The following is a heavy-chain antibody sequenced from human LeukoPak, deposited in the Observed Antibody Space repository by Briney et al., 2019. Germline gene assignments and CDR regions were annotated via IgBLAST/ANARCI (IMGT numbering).Heavy chain of an antibody. CDR1: GSTFSSYS. J-gene: IGHJ6*03. CDR3: ARGYGDYYYYYMDV. CDR2: ISSSSSYI. D-gene: IGHD4-17*01. Sequence: GGSLRLSCAASGSTFSSYSMNWVRQAPGKRLEWVSSISSSSSYIYYADSVKGRFTISRDNAKNSLYLQMNSLRAEDTAVYYCARGYGDYYYYYMDVWGKGTTVTVSS. V-gene: IGHV3-21*01.